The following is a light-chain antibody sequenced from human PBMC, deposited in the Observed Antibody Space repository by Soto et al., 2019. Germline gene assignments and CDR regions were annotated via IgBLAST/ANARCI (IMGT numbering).Light chain of an antibody. CDR1: SSNIGAGYD. CDR3: QSYDSSLSGSVV. V-gene: IGLV1-40*01. Sequence: QSVLTQPPSVSGAAGQRVTISCTGSSSNIGAGYDVHWYQQLPGTAPKLLIYGNSNRPSGVPDRFSGSKSGTSASLAITGLQAEDEADYYCQSYDSSLSGSVVFGGGTKVTV. CDR2: GNS. J-gene: IGLJ2*01.